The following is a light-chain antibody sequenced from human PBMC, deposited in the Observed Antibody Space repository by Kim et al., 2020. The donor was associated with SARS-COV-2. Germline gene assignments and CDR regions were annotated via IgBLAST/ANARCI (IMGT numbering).Light chain of an antibody. CDR3: QQYNSYPFT. V-gene: IGKV1-16*02. CDR2: AAY. Sequence: CVGDRVTINGGASKGIRNDVDGCQQKAGKAPKSLRYAAYSLQSGVPTKVSGSGSGTDFTLTISSLQPEDFATYNCQQYNSYPFTFGPGTKVDIK. CDR1: KGIRND. J-gene: IGKJ3*01.